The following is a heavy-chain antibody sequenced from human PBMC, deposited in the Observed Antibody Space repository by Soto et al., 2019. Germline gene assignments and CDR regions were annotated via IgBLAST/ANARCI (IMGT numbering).Heavy chain of an antibody. D-gene: IGHD2-2*01. CDR2: IYYSGST. J-gene: IGHJ3*02. CDR3: ARHGDIVVVPATGRPSFVDAFDI. Sequence: SETLSLTCTVSGGSISSSSYYWGWIRQPPGKGLEWIGSIYYSGSTYYNPSLKSRVTISVDTSKNQFSLKLSSVTAADTAVYYCARHGDIVVVPATGRPSFVDAFDIWGQGTMVTVSS. CDR1: GGSISSSSYY. V-gene: IGHV4-39*01.